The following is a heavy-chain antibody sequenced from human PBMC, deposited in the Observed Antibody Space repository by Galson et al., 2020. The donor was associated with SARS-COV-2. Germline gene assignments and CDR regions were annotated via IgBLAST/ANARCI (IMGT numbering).Heavy chain of an antibody. D-gene: IGHD4-17*01. J-gene: IGHJ3*02. CDR3: ARHQNYDYGDDYDGFDI. CDR1: GGSISSSGYY. V-gene: IGHV4-39*01. CDR2: IRYTGNT. Sequence: SETLSLTCTVPGGSISSSGYYWGWIRQPPGKGLEWIGTIRYTGNTYYNPSLKSRVTISVDTSKNHFSLRLKSVTAADTTVYYCARHQNYDYGDDYDGFDIWGQGTMVTVSS.